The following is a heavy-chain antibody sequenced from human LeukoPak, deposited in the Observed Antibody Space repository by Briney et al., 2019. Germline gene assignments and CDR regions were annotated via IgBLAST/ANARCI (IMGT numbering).Heavy chain of an antibody. CDR2: IDTAGDT. CDR1: GFTFSTRD. D-gene: IGHD3-10*01. CDR3: ARAKPKNMVRGLIMRRESRYYFDY. J-gene: IGHJ4*02. V-gene: IGHV3-13*01. Sequence: GGSLRLSCSSPGFTFSTRDMPWVRQATGKVLGWVSAIDTAGDTNDPASVKGRFSISRENAKNSLYLQMNSLRAEDTAVYYCARAKPKNMVRGLIMRRESRYYFDYWGQGTLVTVSS.